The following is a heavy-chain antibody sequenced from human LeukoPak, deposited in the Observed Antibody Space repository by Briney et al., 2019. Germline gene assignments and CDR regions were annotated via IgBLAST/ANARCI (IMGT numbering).Heavy chain of an antibody. Sequence: PSETLSLTCAVYGGSFSGYYWSWIRQPPGKGLEWIGEINHSGSTNYNPSLKSRVTISVDTSKNQFSLKLSSVTAADTAVYYCARGADYDFWSGYYDYWGQGTLVTVSS. CDR2: INHSGST. CDR3: ARGADYDFWSGYYDY. V-gene: IGHV4-34*01. CDR1: GGSFSGYY. D-gene: IGHD3-3*01. J-gene: IGHJ4*02.